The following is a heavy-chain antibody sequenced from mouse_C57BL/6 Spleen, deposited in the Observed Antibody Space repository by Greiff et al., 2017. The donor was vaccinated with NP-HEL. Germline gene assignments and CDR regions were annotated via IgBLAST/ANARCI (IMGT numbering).Heavy chain of an antibody. V-gene: IGHV1-26*01. CDR2: INPNNGGT. J-gene: IGHJ4*01. D-gene: IGHD2-1*01. CDR3: ARSPLLMDY. Sequence: EVQLQQSGPELVKPGASVKISCKASGYTFTDYYMNWVKQSHGKSLEWIGDINPNNGGTSYNQKFKGKATLTVDKSSSTAYMELRSLTSEDSAVYYCARSPLLMDYWGQGTSVTVSS. CDR1: GYTFTDYY.